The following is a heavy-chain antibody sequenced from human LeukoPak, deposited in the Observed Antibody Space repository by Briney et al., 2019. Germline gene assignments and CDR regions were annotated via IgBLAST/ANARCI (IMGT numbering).Heavy chain of an antibody. Sequence: GASVKVSCKASGGTFSSYAISWVRQAPGQGLEWMGGIIPIFGTANYAQKFQGRVTITTDESASTAYMELSSLRSEDTAVYYCARVGSAGFSDYWGRGTLVTVSS. V-gene: IGHV1-69*05. D-gene: IGHD2/OR15-2a*01. CDR1: GGTFSSYA. J-gene: IGHJ4*02. CDR2: IIPIFGTA. CDR3: ARVGSAGFSDY.